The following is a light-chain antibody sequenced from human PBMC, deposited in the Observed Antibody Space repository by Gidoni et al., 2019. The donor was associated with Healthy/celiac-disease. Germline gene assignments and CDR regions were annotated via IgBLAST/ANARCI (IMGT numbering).Light chain of an antibody. Sequence: SYVLTQPPSVSVAPGKTARITCGGNNIGSKSVHWYQQKPGQAPVLVIYYDSDRPSGIPERFSGSNPGNNATLTISRVEAGDEADYYCQVWDSSSDHYVFGTGTKVTVL. CDR3: QVWDSSSDHYV. J-gene: IGLJ1*01. CDR1: NIGSKS. CDR2: YDS. V-gene: IGLV3-21*04.